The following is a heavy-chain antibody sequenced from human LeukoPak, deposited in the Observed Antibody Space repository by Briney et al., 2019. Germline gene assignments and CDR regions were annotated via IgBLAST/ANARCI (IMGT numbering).Heavy chain of an antibody. CDR1: GGSISSYY. Sequence: SETLSLTCTVSGGSISSYYWSWIRQPPGKGLEWIGYIYYGESTKYNPSLKSRVTISLDTSKNQFSLKVTPVTAADTAVYYCAREFHGSGSYSIDYWGQGTLVTVSS. D-gene: IGHD3-10*01. CDR3: AREFHGSGSYSIDY. CDR2: IYYGEST. J-gene: IGHJ4*02. V-gene: IGHV4-59*01.